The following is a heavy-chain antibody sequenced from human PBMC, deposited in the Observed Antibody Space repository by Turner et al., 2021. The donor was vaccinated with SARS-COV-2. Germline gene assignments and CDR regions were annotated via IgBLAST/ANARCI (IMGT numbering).Heavy chain of an antibody. CDR3: ARLMDTAMDYYGTDV. J-gene: IGHJ6*02. V-gene: IGHV4-39*01. D-gene: IGHD5-18*01. CDR2: FYYSGKT. Sequence: QLQVQESGPGLVKPSETLSLTCRVSGGSVSSSNYNWGWIRQSPGKGLEWIGTFYYSGKTDYNPSLKSRLAISVDTSKNQFSLRLTSVTAADTAVYYCARLMDTAMDYYGTDVWGQGTTVTVSS. CDR1: GGSVSSSNYN.